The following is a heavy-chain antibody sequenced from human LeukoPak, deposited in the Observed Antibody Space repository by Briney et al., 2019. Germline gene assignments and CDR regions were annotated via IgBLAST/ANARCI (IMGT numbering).Heavy chain of an antibody. V-gene: IGHV3-49*03. CDR3: TRVGYSGSSTVHAY. J-gene: IGHJ4*02. CDR2: IRSKTYGGTT. CDR1: GFTFGDHA. Sequence: PGGSLRLSCTASGFTFGDHAMSWFRQAPGKGLEWVGFIRSKTYGGTTEYAASVKGRFTISRDDSKSIAYLQMNSLKTEDTAVYYCTRVGYSGSSTVHAYWGQGTLVTVPS. D-gene: IGHD1-26*01.